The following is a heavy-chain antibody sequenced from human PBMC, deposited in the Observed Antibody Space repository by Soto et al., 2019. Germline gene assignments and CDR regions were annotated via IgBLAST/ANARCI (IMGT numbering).Heavy chain of an antibody. CDR3: ARVQGPGYCISTSCAYGMDV. CDR1: GYTFTSYG. V-gene: IGHV1-18*01. J-gene: IGHJ6*02. D-gene: IGHD2-2*01. Sequence: ASVKVSCKASGYTFTSYGISWVRQAPGQGLEWMGWISAYNGNTNYAQKLQGRVTMTTDTSSSTAYVELRSLRSDDTAVYYCARVQGPGYCISTSCAYGMDVWGLGTTVTVSS. CDR2: ISAYNGNT.